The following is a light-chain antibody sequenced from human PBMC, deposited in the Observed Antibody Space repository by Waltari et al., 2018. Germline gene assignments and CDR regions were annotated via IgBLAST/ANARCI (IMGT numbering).Light chain of an antibody. CDR2: EVN. J-gene: IGLJ3*02. Sequence: QSALTQPVSVSGSPGQSISIPCTGPSSDIGAYDYVSWYQQHPGKAPKLIIFEVNNRPSGISNRFSGSKSGNMSSLTISGLQAEDEADYYCSSYTNTNSLKVFGGGTKVTVL. CDR3: SSYTNTNSLKV. CDR1: SSDIGAYDY. V-gene: IGLV2-14*01.